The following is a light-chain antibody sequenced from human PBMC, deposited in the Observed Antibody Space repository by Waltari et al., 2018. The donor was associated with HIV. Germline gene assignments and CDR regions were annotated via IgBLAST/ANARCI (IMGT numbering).Light chain of an antibody. CDR1: NLGSKS. V-gene: IGLV3-21*04. CDR3: QGWGSSSELSWV. J-gene: IGLJ3*02. Sequence: SYVLTQPPSVSVAPGKTARITCGGNNLGSKSVHWYQQKPGQAPVLGHYYDSDRPSCTPERVAGSNSGNTATLTLSRVEAGDEADYYCQGWGSSSELSWVVGGGTKLTVL. CDR2: YDS.